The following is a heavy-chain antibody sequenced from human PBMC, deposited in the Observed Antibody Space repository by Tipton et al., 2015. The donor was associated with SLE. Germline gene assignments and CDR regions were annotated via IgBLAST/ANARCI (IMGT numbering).Heavy chain of an antibody. CDR2: ISYDGSNK. CDR3: AKEGITIFGVDPYYFDY. J-gene: IGHJ4*02. Sequence: SLRLSCAASGFTFSSYGMHWVRQAPGKGLEWVAVISYDGSNKYYADSVRGRFTISRDNSKNTLYQQMNSLRAEDTAVYYCAKEGITIFGVDPYYFDYWGQGTLVTVCS. CDR1: GFTFSSYG. D-gene: IGHD3-3*01. V-gene: IGHV3-30*18.